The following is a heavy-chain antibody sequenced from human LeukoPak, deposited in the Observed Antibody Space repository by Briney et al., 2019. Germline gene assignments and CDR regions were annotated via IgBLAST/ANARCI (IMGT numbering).Heavy chain of an antibody. CDR3: ASTPLGYCSSTNCYAEYFQH. J-gene: IGHJ1*01. CDR2: ISANNGNT. D-gene: IGHD2-2*01. CDR1: GGTFSSYA. Sequence: ASVKVSCKASGGTFSSYAISWVRQAPGQGLEWMGWISANNGNTNYTQKLQGRVSMTTDTSTSTAYMELRSLRSDDTAVYYCASTPLGYCSSTNCYAEYFQHWGQGTLVTVSS. V-gene: IGHV1-18*01.